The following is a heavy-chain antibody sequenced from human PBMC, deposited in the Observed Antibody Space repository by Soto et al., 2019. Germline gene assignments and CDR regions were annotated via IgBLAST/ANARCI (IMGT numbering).Heavy chain of an antibody. Sequence: QITLKESGPTLVKPTQTLTLTCTFSGFSLSTSGVGVGWIRQPPGKALEWLALIYWDDDKRYSPSLKSRLTITKDTSKNQVVRTMTNMDPVDTATYYCAHRLLYDSSPYYFDYWGQGTLVTVSS. CDR1: GFSLSTSGVG. V-gene: IGHV2-5*02. CDR2: IYWDDDK. D-gene: IGHD3-22*01. CDR3: AHRLLYDSSPYYFDY. J-gene: IGHJ4*02.